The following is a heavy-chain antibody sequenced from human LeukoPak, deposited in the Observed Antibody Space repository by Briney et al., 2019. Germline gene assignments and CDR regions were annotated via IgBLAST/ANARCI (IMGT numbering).Heavy chain of an antibody. CDR3: ARAVKILGYCSGGSCYYYYMDV. CDR1: GGSISSGSYY. V-gene: IGHV4-61*02. CDR2: IYTSGST. J-gene: IGHJ6*03. D-gene: IGHD2-15*01. Sequence: SETLSLTCTVSGGSISSGSYYWSWIRQPAGKGLEWIGRIYTSGSTNYNPSLKSRVTISVDTSENQFSLKLSSVTAADTAVYYCARAVKILGYCSGGSCYYYYMDVWGKGTTVTVSS.